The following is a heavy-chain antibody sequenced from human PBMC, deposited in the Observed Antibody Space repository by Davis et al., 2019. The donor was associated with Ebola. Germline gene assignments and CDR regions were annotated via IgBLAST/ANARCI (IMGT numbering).Heavy chain of an antibody. CDR3: AKDKTTVTQYWYLDL. V-gene: IGHV3-30*02. CDR1: GFTFSSYG. D-gene: IGHD4-17*01. Sequence: PGGSLTLSCAASGFTFSSYGMHWLRQAPGTGLEWVGFIRDDGRNKYYADSVKGRFTISRDNAKNTLYLQMNSLRAEDTALYFCAKDKTTVTQYWYLDLWGRGTLVTVSS. J-gene: IGHJ2*01. CDR2: IRDDGRNK.